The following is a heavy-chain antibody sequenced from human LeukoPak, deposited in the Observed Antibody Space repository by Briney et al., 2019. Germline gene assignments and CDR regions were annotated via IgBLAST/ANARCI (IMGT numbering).Heavy chain of an antibody. CDR1: GFTFSSYA. V-gene: IGHV3-23*03. J-gene: IGHJ4*02. CDR2: IDNGGT. D-gene: IGHD3-22*01. Sequence: GGSLRLSCAASGFTFSSYAMSWVRQAPGKGLEWVSGIDNGGTYYADSVKGRFTISRDNSKNMLYLQLNSLRAEDTAVYYCAKDYPLWALHNYDSSGLFFDYWGQGTLVTVSS. CDR3: AKDYPLWALHNYDSSGLFFDY.